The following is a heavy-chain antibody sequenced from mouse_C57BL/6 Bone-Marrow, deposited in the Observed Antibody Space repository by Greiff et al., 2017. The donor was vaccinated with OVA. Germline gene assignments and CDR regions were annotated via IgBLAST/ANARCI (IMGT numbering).Heavy chain of an antibody. CDR2: IYPGDGDT. CDR1: GYAFSSSW. D-gene: IGHD1-1*01. J-gene: IGHJ2*01. CDR3: ARDGSSLDY. Sequence: VKLMESGPELVKPGASVKISCKASGYAFSSSWMNWVKQRPGKGLEWIGRIYPGDGDTNYNGKFKGKATLTADKSSSTAYMQLSSLTSEDSAVYFCARDGSSLDYWGQGTTLTVSS. V-gene: IGHV1-82*01.